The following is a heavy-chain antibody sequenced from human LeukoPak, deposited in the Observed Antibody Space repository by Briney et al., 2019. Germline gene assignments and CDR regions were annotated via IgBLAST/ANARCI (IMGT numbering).Heavy chain of an antibody. CDR1: GGSISSYY. Sequence: PSETLSLTCTVSGGSISSYYWSWIRQPPGKGLEWIGYIYYSGSTNYNPSLKSRVTISVDTSKNQFSLKLSSVTAADTAVYYCARHQVSGWSGYYDYWGQGTLVTVSS. J-gene: IGHJ4*02. D-gene: IGHD3-3*01. CDR2: IYYSGST. V-gene: IGHV4-59*01. CDR3: ARHQVSGWSGYYDY.